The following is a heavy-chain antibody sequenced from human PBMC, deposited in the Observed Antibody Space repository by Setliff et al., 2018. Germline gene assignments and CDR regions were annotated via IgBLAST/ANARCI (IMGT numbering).Heavy chain of an antibody. CDR2: ISAYNGNT. CDR3: ARARCLDGRCYPALDAFDI. D-gene: IGHD2-15*01. V-gene: IGHV1-18*01. CDR1: GYTFTSYG. J-gene: IGHJ3*02. Sequence: ASVKVSCKASGYTFTSYGISWVRQAPGQGLEWMGWISAYNGNTNYAQKLQGRVTMTTDTSTSTAYMELRSLRSDDTAVYYCARARCLDGRCYPALDAFDIWGQGTMVTV.